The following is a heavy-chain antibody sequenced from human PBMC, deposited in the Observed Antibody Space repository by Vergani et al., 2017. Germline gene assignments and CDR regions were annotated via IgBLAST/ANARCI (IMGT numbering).Heavy chain of an antibody. CDR2: ISGSGGST. Sequence: EVQLLESGGGLVQPGGSLRLSCAASGFTFSSYAMSWVRQAPGKGLEWVSAISGSGGSTYYADSVKGRFTISRDNSKNTLYLRMNSLRAEDTAVYYCARDLSGARHYYYYMDVWGKGTTVTVSS. V-gene: IGHV3-23*01. CDR1: GFTFSSYA. D-gene: IGHD2/OR15-2a*01. J-gene: IGHJ6*03. CDR3: ARDLSGARHYYYYMDV.